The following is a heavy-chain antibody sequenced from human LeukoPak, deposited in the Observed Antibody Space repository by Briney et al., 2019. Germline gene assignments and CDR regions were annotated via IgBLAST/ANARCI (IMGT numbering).Heavy chain of an antibody. D-gene: IGHD4-11*01. CDR2: IYYSGSA. CDR3: ASRPVDYSNYPTLVYYGMDV. J-gene: IGHJ6*02. V-gene: IGHV4-39*01. CDR1: GGSISSAGYY. Sequence: SETLSLTCTVSGGSISSAGYYWAWIRQPPGKGLEWIGSIYYSGSAYYNPSLKSRVAISVDTSKSQFSLKLSSVTAADTAVYYCASRPVDYSNYPTLVYYGMDVWGQGTTVTVSS.